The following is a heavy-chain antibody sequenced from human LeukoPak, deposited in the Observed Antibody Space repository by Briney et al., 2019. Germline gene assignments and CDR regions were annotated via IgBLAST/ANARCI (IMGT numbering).Heavy chain of an antibody. CDR1: GFTFSSNY. J-gene: IGHJ4*02. Sequence: GGSLRLSCAASGFTFSSNYMSWVRQAPGKGLEWVAVISYDGSNKYYADSVKGRFTISRDNSKNTLYLQMNSLRAEDTAVYYCAKSGGWLQYYFDYWGQGTLVTVSS. D-gene: IGHD5-24*01. CDR2: ISYDGSNK. CDR3: AKSGGWLQYYFDY. V-gene: IGHV3-30*18.